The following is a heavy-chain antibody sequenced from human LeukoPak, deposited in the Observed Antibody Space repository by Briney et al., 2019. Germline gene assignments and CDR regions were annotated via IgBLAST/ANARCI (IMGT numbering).Heavy chain of an antibody. D-gene: IGHD1-14*01. CDR1: GLTFSDYY. V-gene: IGHV3-11*01. J-gene: IGHJ3*02. CDR2: ISSSGSTI. Sequence: GGSLRLSCAASGLTFSDYYMSWIRQAPGKGLEWVSYISSSGSTIYYADSVKGRFTISRDNAKNSLYLQMNSLRAEDTAVYYCARSSRESTEYAFDIWGQGTMVTVSS. CDR3: ARSSRESTEYAFDI.